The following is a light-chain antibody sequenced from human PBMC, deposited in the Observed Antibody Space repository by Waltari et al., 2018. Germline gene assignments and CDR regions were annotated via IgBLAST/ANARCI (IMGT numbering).Light chain of an antibody. CDR1: QSVSSN. CDR3: QQYNNWPLMYT. V-gene: IGKV3-15*01. CDR2: GAS. Sequence: IVMTQSPATLSVSPGERATLSCRSSQSVSSNLAWDQQKPGQAPRLLIYGASTRATGIPARFSGSGSGTEFTLTISSMQSEDFAVYYCQQYNNWPLMYTFGQGTKLEIK. J-gene: IGKJ2*01.